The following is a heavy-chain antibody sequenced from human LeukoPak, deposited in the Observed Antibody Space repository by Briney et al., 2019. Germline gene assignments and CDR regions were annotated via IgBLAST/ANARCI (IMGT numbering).Heavy chain of an antibody. J-gene: IGHJ4*02. Sequence: SQTLSLTCAVSGGSISSGDYSWSWIRQPPGKALEWIGYIYHSGSTYYNPSLKNRVTISVDRSKNQFSLKLSSVTAADTAVYYCASIYCSGGSCYFDYWGQGTLVTGSS. V-gene: IGHV4-30-2*01. CDR2: IYHSGST. D-gene: IGHD2-15*01. CDR1: GGSISSGDYS. CDR3: ASIYCSGGSCYFDY.